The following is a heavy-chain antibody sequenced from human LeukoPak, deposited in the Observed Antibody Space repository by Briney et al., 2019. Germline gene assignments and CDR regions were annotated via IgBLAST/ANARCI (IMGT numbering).Heavy chain of an antibody. Sequence: PGGSLRLSCAASGFTFSSYAMSWVRQAPGKGLEWVSAISGSGGSTYYADSVKGRFTISRDNSKNTLYLQMNSLRAEDTAVYYCARVGIYYDNSGYDYWGQGTLVTVSS. J-gene: IGHJ4*02. V-gene: IGHV3-23*01. D-gene: IGHD3-22*01. CDR2: ISGSGGST. CDR3: ARVGIYYDNSGYDY. CDR1: GFTFSSYA.